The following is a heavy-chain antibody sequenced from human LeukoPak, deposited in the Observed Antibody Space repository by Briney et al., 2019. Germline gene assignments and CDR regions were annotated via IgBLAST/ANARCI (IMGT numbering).Heavy chain of an antibody. D-gene: IGHD3-22*01. Sequence: SVKVSCKASGGIFSSYAISWVRQAPGQGLEWMGGIIPIFGTANYAQKFQGRVTITADESTSTAYMELSSLRSEDTAVYYCARDRGDYYDSSGPFDYWGQGTLVTVSS. V-gene: IGHV1-69*13. CDR1: GGIFSSYA. CDR2: IIPIFGTA. J-gene: IGHJ4*02. CDR3: ARDRGDYYDSSGPFDY.